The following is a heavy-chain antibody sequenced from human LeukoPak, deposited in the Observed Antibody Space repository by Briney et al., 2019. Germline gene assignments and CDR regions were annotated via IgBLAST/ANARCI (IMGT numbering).Heavy chain of an antibody. J-gene: IGHJ6*02. Sequence: PGGSLRLSCAASGFTFSSYWMSWVRQAPGTGLEWVANIKEDGSEKYYVDSVKGRFTISRDNAKKSLFLQMNSLRVEDTAVYYCARGRNLAVWGQGTTVTVSS. CDR3: ARGRNLAV. V-gene: IGHV3-7*01. CDR2: IKEDGSEK. CDR1: GFTFSSYW.